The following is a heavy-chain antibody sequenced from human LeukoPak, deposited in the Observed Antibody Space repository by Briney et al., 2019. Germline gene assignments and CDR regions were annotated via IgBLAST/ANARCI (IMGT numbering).Heavy chain of an antibody. CDR1: GFIFSNYG. D-gene: IGHD3-3*01. Sequence: GGSLRLSCTGSGFIFSNYGIHWVRQAPGKGLEWVAFIRYDGSNKYYADSVKGRFTISRDNSKNTLYLQMNSLRAEDTAVYYCAKDQISLEWSRYYYYMDVWGKGTTVTVSS. J-gene: IGHJ6*03. CDR3: AKDQISLEWSRYYYYMDV. V-gene: IGHV3-30*02. CDR2: IRYDGSNK.